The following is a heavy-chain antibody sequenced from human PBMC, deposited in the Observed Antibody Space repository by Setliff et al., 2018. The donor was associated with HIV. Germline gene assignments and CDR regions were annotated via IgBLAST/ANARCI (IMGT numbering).Heavy chain of an antibody. V-gene: IGHV4-31*03. CDR1: GGSISSGVFY. CDR2: IYYSGST. Sequence: SETLSLTCTVSGGSISSGVFYWSWIRQHPGRGLEWIGYIYYSGSTYYNPSLKSRVAVSVDTPKNQFSLSLSSVTAADTAVYYCARSSAERSAVRGLAIAFDIWGPGTKVTVSS. CDR3: ARSSAERSAVRGLAIAFDI. D-gene: IGHD3-10*01. J-gene: IGHJ3*02.